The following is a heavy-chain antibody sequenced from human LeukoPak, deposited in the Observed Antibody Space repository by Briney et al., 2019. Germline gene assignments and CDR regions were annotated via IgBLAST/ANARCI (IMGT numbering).Heavy chain of an antibody. CDR2: ISYDGSNK. J-gene: IGHJ4*02. V-gene: IGHV3-30-3*01. CDR3: ARGENSYGHGRY. CDR1: GFTFSSYA. Sequence: PGGSLRLSCAASGFTFSSYAMHWVRQAPGKGLEWVAVISYDGSNKYYADSVKGRFTISRDNSKNTLHLQMNSLRGEDTGVYYCARGENSYGHGRYWGQGTLVTVSS. D-gene: IGHD5-18*01.